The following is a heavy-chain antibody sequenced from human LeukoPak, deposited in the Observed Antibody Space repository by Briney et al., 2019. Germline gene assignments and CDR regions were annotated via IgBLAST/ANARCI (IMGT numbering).Heavy chain of an antibody. CDR1: GFTFNSYA. Sequence: GGSLRLSCAASGFTFNSYAMHWVRQAPGKGLVWVSRIRGDGGDISYADSVKGRFTISRDNAKNSLYLQMNSLRAEDTAVYYCARPQRKSYYYGMDVWGQGTTVTVSS. J-gene: IGHJ6*02. V-gene: IGHV3-74*01. CDR2: IRGDGGDI. CDR3: ARPQRKSYYYGMDV.